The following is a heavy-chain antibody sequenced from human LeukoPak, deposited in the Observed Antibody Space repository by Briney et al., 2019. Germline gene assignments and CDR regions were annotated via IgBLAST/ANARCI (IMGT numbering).Heavy chain of an antibody. D-gene: IGHD6-19*01. CDR1: GGSFSGYY. CDR2: INHSGST. CDR3: ARDSGGQQWLGLDGMDV. J-gene: IGHJ6*02. V-gene: IGHV4-34*01. Sequence: PSETLSLTCAVYGGSFSGYYWSWIRQPPGKGLEWIGEINHSGSTNYNPSLKSRVTISVDTSKNQFSLKLSSVTAADTAVYYCARDSGGQQWLGLDGMDVWGQGTTVTVSS.